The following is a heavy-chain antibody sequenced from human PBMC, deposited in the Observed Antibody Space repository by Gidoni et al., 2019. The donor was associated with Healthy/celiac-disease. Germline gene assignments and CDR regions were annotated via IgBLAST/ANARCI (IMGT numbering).Heavy chain of an antibody. Sequence: QLQLQESGPGLVKPSETLSLTCTVSGGSISSSSYYWGWIRQPPGKGLEWIGSIYYSGSTYYTPSLKSRVTISVDTSKNQFSLKLSSVTAADTAVYYCARRGSGWYNWFDPWGQGTLVTVSS. D-gene: IGHD6-19*01. CDR2: IYYSGST. CDR3: ARRGSGWYNWFDP. CDR1: GGSISSSSYY. V-gene: IGHV4-39*01. J-gene: IGHJ5*02.